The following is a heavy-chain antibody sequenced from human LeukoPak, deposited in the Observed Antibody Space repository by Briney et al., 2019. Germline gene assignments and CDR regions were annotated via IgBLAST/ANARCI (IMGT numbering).Heavy chain of an antibody. CDR3: ASSERVVYPLGYYFDY. J-gene: IGHJ4*02. Sequence: PSETLSLTCAVYGGSFSGYYWSWIRQPPGKGLEWIGEINHSGSTNYNPSLKSRVTISVDTSKNQFSLKLSSVTAADTAVYYCASSERVVYPLGYYFDYWGQGTPVTVSS. V-gene: IGHV4-34*01. CDR1: GGSFSGYY. CDR2: INHSGST. D-gene: IGHD3-3*01.